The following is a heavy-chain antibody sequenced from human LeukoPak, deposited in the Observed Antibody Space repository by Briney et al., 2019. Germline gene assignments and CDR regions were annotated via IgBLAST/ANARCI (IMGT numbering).Heavy chain of an antibody. D-gene: IGHD3-10*01. CDR1: GGSFSGYY. V-gene: IGHV4-34*01. CDR2: INHSGST. CDR3: ARGRYYGSGSYYKAHAFDI. J-gene: IGHJ3*02. Sequence: PSETLSLTCAVYGGSFSGYYWGWIRQPPGKGLEWIGEINHSGSTNYNPSLKSRVTISVDTSKNQFSLKLSSVTAADTAVYYCARGRYYGSGSYYKAHAFDIWGQGTMVTVSS.